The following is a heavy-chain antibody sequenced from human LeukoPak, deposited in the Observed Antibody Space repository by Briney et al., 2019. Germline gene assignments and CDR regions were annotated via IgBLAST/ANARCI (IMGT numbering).Heavy chain of an antibody. CDR3: ARDRGRVYDFWSGYCAYGSYCYMDV. D-gene: IGHD3-3*01. CDR1: GFTFSSYA. J-gene: IGHJ6*03. CDR2: ISYDGSNK. V-gene: IGHV3-30*04. Sequence: GGSLRLSCAASGFTFSSYAMHWVRQAPGKGLEWVAVISYDGSNKYYAASVKGRITISRDNSKNTLYLQMNSLRAEDTAVYYCARDRGRVYDFWSGYCAYGSYCYMDVWGKGTTVTVSS.